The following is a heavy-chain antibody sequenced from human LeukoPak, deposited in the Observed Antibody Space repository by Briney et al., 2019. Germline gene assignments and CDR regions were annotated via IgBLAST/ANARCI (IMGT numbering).Heavy chain of an antibody. CDR3: ALTYCGGDCYSRYYDSSGYYYV. CDR2: IYPGDSDT. D-gene: IGHD3-22*01. CDR1: GYSFTSYW. V-gene: IGHV5-51*01. Sequence: GEPLKISCKGSGYSFTSYWIGWVRQMPGKGLEWMGIIYPGDSDTRYSPSFQGQVTISADKSISTAYLQWSSLKASDTAMYYCALTYCGGDCYSRYYDSSGYYYVWGQGTLVTVSS. J-gene: IGHJ4*02.